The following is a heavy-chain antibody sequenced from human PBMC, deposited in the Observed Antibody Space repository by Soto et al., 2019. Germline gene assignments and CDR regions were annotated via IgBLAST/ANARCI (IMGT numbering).Heavy chain of an antibody. CDR1: GYTFTNYG. D-gene: IGHD2-21*02. CDR2: ISAYNGNI. CDR3: ASSYCGGNCYSNLPLAHYYYGMDV. Sequence: QVQLVQSGAEVKKPGASVKVSCKASGYTFTNYGISWVRQAPGQGLEWMGWISAYNGNINYAQKLQGRVTMTTDTSTSPAYMELRSLRSDDTAMYYCASSYCGGNCYSNLPLAHYYYGMDVWGQGTTVTVSS. J-gene: IGHJ6*02. V-gene: IGHV1-18*01.